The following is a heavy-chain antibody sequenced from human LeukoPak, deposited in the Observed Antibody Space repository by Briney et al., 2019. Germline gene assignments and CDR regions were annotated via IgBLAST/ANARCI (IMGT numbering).Heavy chain of an antibody. J-gene: IGHJ6*02. Sequence: PGGSLRLSCAASGFTLSSYAMSWVRQAPGKGLEWVSVIYSGGSTYYADSVKGRFTISRDNSKNTLYLQMNSLRAEDTAVYYCARDTGRASPFRRYGMDVWGQGTTVTVSS. CDR3: ARDTGRASPFRRYGMDV. CDR2: IYSGGST. D-gene: IGHD2-2*01. V-gene: IGHV3-66*01. CDR1: GFTLSSYA.